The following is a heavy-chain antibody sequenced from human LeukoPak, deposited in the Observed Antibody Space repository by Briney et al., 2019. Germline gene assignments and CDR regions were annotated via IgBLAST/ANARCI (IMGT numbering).Heavy chain of an antibody. CDR2: IWYDGSNK. V-gene: IGHV3-33*06. CDR1: GFTFSSYG. Sequence: GGSLRLSCAASGFTFSSYGMHWVRQAPGKGLEWVAVIWYDGSNKYYADSVKGRFTISRDNSKNTLYLQMNSLRAEDTAVYYCAKVRISHSSGWYFDYWGQGTLVTVSS. D-gene: IGHD6-19*01. J-gene: IGHJ4*02. CDR3: AKVRISHSSGWYFDY.